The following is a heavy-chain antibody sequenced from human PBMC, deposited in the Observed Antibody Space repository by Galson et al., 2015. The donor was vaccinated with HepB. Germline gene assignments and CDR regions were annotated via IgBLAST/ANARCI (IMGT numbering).Heavy chain of an antibody. Sequence: SVKVSCKASGYTFTGYYMYWVRQAPGQGLEWMGWINPNSGGTNYAQKFQGRVTMTRDTSISTAYMELSRLRSDDTAVYYCAKTGPTSYYYMDVWGKGTTVTVSS. V-gene: IGHV1-2*02. J-gene: IGHJ6*03. D-gene: IGHD1-1*01. CDR2: INPNSGGT. CDR3: AKTGPTSYYYMDV. CDR1: GYTFTGYY.